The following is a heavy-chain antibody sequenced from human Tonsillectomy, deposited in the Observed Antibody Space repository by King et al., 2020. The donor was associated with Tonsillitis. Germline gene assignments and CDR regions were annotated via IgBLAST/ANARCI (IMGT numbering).Heavy chain of an antibody. J-gene: IGHJ4*02. CDR3: AKDFLWYSSSWYFDY. D-gene: IGHD6-13*01. CDR1: GFTFSSYA. Sequence: DVQLVESGGGLVQPGGSLRLSCAASGFTFSSYAMNWVRQAPGKGLEWVSAISGSGGSTYYADSVKGRFTISRDNSKNTLYLQMNSLRAEDTAVYYCAKDFLWYSSSWYFDYWGQGTLVTVPS. V-gene: IGHV3-23*04. CDR2: ISGSGGST.